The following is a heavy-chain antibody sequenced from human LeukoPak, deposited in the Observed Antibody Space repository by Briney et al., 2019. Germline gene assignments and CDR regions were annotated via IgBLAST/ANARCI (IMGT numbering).Heavy chain of an antibody. Sequence: GASVRVSCKASGYTFTSYDINWVRQAPGQGLEWMGLMNPNSGNTGYAQKFQGRVTMTRNTPISTAYMELSSLRSEDTAVYYCARVPEWNWRNYYYYYMDVWGKGTTVTVSS. D-gene: IGHD1-7*01. CDR2: MNPNSGNT. CDR3: ARVPEWNWRNYYYYYMDV. V-gene: IGHV1-8*01. CDR1: GYTFTSYD. J-gene: IGHJ6*03.